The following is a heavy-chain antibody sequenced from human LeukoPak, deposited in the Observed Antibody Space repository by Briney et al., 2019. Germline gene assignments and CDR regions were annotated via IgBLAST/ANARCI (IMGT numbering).Heavy chain of an antibody. D-gene: IGHD3-22*01. V-gene: IGHV4-39*01. CDR2: IYYSGST. CDR3: ARHAVYPLRWYYYDSSGYRFDY. J-gene: IGHJ4*02. CDR1: GGSISSSSYY. Sequence: SETLSLTCTVSGGSISSSSYYWGWIRQPPGKGLEWIGSIYYSGSTYYNPSLKSRVTISVDTSKNQFSLKLSSVTAADTAVYYCARHAVYPLRWYYYDSSGYRFDYWGQGTLVTVSS.